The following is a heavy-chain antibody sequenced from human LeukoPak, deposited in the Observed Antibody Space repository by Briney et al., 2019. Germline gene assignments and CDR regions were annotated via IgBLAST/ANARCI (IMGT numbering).Heavy chain of an antibody. Sequence: GGSLRLSCAASGFAFSSYAMHWVRQAPVKGLEWVAVISYDGSNKYYADSVRGRFTISRDNSKNTLYLQMNSLRAEDTAVYYCARVVPAAAFSYYYYYGMDVWGKGTTVTVSS. J-gene: IGHJ6*04. D-gene: IGHD2-2*01. CDR1: GFAFSSYA. V-gene: IGHV3-30-3*01. CDR2: ISYDGSNK. CDR3: ARVVPAAAFSYYYYYGMDV.